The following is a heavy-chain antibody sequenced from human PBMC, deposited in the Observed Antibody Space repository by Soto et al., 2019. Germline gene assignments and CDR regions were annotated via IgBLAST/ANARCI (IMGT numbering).Heavy chain of an antibody. D-gene: IGHD3-22*01. V-gene: IGHV3-20*01. CDR1: GFTFDDYG. Sequence: GGSLRLSCAASGFTFDDYGMSWVRQAPGKGLEWVSGINWNGGSTGYADSVKGRFTISRDNAKNSLYLQMNSLRAEDTALYHCARGGYYDSSGYPNDAFDIWGKGTMVTVSS. CDR2: INWNGGST. CDR3: ARGGYYDSSGYPNDAFDI. J-gene: IGHJ3*02.